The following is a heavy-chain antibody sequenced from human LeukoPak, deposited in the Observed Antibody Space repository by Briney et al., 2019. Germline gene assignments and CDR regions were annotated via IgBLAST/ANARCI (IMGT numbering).Heavy chain of an antibody. CDR3: ARDLWELLIINAFDI. CDR2: ISYDGTNK. V-gene: IGHV3-30*03. D-gene: IGHD1-26*01. J-gene: IGHJ3*02. Sequence: GGSLRLSCAASGFTFSSYSMNWVRQAPGKGLEWVAVISYDGTNKYYADSVKGRFTISRDNSKNTVYLQMNSLRAEDTAVYYCARDLWELLIINAFDIWGQGTMVTVSS. CDR1: GFTFSSYS.